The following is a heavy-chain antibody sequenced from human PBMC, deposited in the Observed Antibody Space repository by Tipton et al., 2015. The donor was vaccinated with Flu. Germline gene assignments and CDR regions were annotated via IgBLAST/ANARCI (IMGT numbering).Heavy chain of an antibody. CDR3: ARGLLVVAAQWFDT. V-gene: IGHV4-38-2*01. D-gene: IGHD2-15*01. J-gene: IGHJ5*02. CDR2: IHRGGSP. CDR1: GEALGSNYF. Sequence: GEALGSNYFWGWIRQPPGKGLEWIGNIHRGGSPYYNPSLRSRVTMSVDTSNNQFSLKVFSVTAADTAVYYCARGLLVVAAQWFDTWGQGILVTVSS.